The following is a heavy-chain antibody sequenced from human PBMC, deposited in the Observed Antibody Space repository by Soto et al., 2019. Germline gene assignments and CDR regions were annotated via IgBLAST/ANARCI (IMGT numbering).Heavy chain of an antibody. CDR2: VYYTGST. V-gene: IGHV4-59*01. Sequence: SETLSLTCNVSGSSISSYYWSWIRQPPGKGLEWIGYVYYTGSTLYNPSLKSRVTISVDMSKKEYPLRLSSVLAADTAVYYCARQRMIESWIHSWAQGTQVT. J-gene: IGHJ1*01. CDR3: ARQRMIESWIHS. CDR1: GSSISSYY. D-gene: IGHD3-16*01.